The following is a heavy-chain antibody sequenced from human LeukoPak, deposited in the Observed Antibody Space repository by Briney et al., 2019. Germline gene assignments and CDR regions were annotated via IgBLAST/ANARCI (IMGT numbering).Heavy chain of an antibody. Sequence: ASVKVSCKASGGTFSSYAISWVRQAPGQGLEWMGIINPSGGSTSYAQKFQGRVTMTRDTSTSTVYMELSSLRSEDTAVYYCAREVVAYGGNSEAFDIWGQGTMVTVSS. CDR3: AREVVAYGGNSEAFDI. J-gene: IGHJ3*02. CDR1: GGTFSSYA. V-gene: IGHV1-46*01. D-gene: IGHD4-23*01. CDR2: INPSGGST.